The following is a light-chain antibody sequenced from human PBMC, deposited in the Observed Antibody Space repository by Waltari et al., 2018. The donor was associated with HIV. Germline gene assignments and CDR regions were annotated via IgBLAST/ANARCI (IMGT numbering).Light chain of an antibody. CDR2: DNN. Sequence: QPVLTQPPSVSAAPGRSVTITCSGSTSNIETHSVSWYQQIPGTAPKLLIYDNNKRPSGIPERFSGSKSATSATLGITGLQTGDEAEYFCGTWDSSLNTPVFGGGSRLTVL. V-gene: IGLV1-51*01. CDR3: GTWDSSLNTPV. CDR1: TSNIETHS. J-gene: IGLJ2*01.